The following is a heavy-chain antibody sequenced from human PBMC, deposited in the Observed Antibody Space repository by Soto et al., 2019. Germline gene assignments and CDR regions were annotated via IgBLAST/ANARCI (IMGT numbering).Heavy chain of an antibody. CDR2: ISGGGGTT. J-gene: IGHJ4*02. V-gene: IGHV3-23*01. CDR1: GFTFSPYA. Sequence: EVQLLESGGGLVQPGGSLRLSCAASGFTFSPYAMGWVRQAPGKGLEWVSIISGGGGTTYYSDSVKGRFTISRDDSKNTLYLQMNSLRAEDTAVHYGARRVTSAAGANPHFDYWGQGTLVTVSS. CDR3: ARRVTSAAGANPHFDY. D-gene: IGHD6-13*01.